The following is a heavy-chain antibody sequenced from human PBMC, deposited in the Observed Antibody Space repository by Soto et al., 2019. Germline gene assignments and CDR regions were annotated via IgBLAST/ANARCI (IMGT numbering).Heavy chain of an antibody. Sequence: SETLSLTCTLSGGSISSYYWSWIRQPPGRGLEWIGYIYYSGSTNYNPSLKSRVTISLDTSKNQFSLKLSSVTAADTAVYYCARGGGSSGGGGFDYWGQGTLVTVS. CDR3: ARGGGSSGGGGFDY. CDR2: IYYSGST. CDR1: GGSISSYY. D-gene: IGHD6-6*01. J-gene: IGHJ4*02. V-gene: IGHV4-59*01.